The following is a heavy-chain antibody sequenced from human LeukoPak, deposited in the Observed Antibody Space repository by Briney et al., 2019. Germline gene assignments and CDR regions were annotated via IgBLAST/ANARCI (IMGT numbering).Heavy chain of an antibody. CDR3: ARDAPPRGFDY. J-gene: IGHJ4*02. CDR2: IYYSGST. CDR1: GGSISSGDYY. Sequence: SQTLSLTCTVSGGSISSGDYYWSWIRQPPGKSLEWIGYIYYSGSTYYNPSLKSRVTISVDTSKNQFSLKLSSVTAADTAVYYCARDAPPRGFDYWGQGTLVTVSS. D-gene: IGHD3-10*01. V-gene: IGHV4-30-4*01.